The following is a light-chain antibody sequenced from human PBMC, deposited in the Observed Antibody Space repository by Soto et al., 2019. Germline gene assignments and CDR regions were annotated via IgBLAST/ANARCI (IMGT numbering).Light chain of an antibody. CDR2: RNN. CDR1: TSNIGSNY. Sequence: LTQPPSASGTPGQGVTISCSGSTSNIGSNYVYWYQQLPGTAPKLLIYRNNQRPSGVPDRFSGSKSGTSASLAISGLLSDDEADYFCGTWDDSLNGFYVFGTGTKVTVL. J-gene: IGLJ1*01. V-gene: IGLV1-47*01. CDR3: GTWDDSLNGFYV.